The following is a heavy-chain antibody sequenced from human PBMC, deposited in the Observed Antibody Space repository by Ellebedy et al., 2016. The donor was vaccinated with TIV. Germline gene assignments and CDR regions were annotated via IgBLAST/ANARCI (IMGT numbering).Heavy chain of an antibody. D-gene: IGHD3-22*01. J-gene: IGHJ3*02. CDR1: GFTFSSYS. Sequence: GESLKISCAASGFTFSSYSMNWVRQAPGKGLEWVSSISSSSTYIYYADSLKGRFTISRDHAKNSLYLQMNSLRAEDTAVYYCARDLAYYREACYYDSSDGAFDIWGQGTMVTVSS. CDR3: ARDLAYYREACYYDSSDGAFDI. CDR2: ISSSSTYI. V-gene: IGHV3-21*06.